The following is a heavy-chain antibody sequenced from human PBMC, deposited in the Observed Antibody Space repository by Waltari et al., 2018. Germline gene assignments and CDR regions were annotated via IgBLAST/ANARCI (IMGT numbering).Heavy chain of an antibody. CDR3: AKGLYHLQSALSDY. CDR2: ISGSGGST. V-gene: IGHV3-23*01. D-gene: IGHD1-1*01. J-gene: IGHJ4*02. Sequence: EVQLLESGGGLVQPGGSLRLSCAASGFTFSSDAMSWVRQAPGKGLEWVSAISGSGGSTYYADSVKGRFTISRDNSKNTLYLQMNSLSAEDTAVYYCAKGLYHLQSALSDYWGQGTLVTVSS. CDR1: GFTFSSDA.